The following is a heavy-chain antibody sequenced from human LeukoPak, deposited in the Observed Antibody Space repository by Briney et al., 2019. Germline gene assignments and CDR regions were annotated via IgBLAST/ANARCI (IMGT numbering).Heavy chain of an antibody. J-gene: IGHJ4*02. CDR3: AKDIYTGSIQLWLED. CDR2: ISGSGGST. Sequence: GGSLRLSCAASGFTFSSYAMSWVRQPPGKGLEWVSAISGSGGSTYYADSVKGRFTISRDNSKNTLYLQMNSLRAEDTAVYYCAKDIYTGSIQLWLEDWGQGTLVTVSS. D-gene: IGHD5-18*01. V-gene: IGHV3-23*01. CDR1: GFTFSSYA.